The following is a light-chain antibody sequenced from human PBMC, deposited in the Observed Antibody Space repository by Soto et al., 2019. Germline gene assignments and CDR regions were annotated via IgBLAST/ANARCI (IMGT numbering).Light chain of an antibody. CDR3: QQFSLYWA. Sequence: DIQMTQSPSAVSASGGDRVTCSCRASQGIASWLAWYQQQPGKAPKLLIYAASSLQSGVPSRFSGSGSGTEFILTISSLQPDDFATYYCQQFSLYWAFGQGTKVDIK. CDR1: QGIASW. CDR2: AAS. J-gene: IGKJ1*01. V-gene: IGKV1-12*01.